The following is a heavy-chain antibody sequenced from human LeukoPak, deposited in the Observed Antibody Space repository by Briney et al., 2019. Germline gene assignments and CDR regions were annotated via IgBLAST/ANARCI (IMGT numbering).Heavy chain of an antibody. CDR1: GFTFSSYG. J-gene: IGHJ6*02. CDR2: IRYDGSNK. CDR3: ASDVLLWFGAGGMDV. D-gene: IGHD3-10*01. V-gene: IGHV3-30*02. Sequence: PGGSLRLSCAASGFTFSSYGMHWVRQAPGKGLEWVAFIRYDGSNKYYADSVKGRFTISRDNSKNTLYLQMNSLRAEDTAVYYCASDVLLWFGAGGMDVWGQGTTVTVSS.